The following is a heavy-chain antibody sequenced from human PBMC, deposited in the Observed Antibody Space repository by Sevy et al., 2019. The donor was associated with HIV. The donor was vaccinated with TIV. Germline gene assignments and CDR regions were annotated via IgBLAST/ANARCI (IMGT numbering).Heavy chain of an antibody. CDR2: ISYDGSNK. J-gene: IGHJ4*02. Sequence: GGSLRLSCAASGFTFSSYGMHWVRQAPGKGLEWVAVISYDGSNKYYADSVKGRFTISRDSSKNTVYLQMNSLRAEDTAVYYCAKPTDYDGFFDYWGQGTLVTVSS. V-gene: IGHV3-30*18. CDR3: AKPTDYDGFFDY. D-gene: IGHD4-17*01. CDR1: GFTFSSYG.